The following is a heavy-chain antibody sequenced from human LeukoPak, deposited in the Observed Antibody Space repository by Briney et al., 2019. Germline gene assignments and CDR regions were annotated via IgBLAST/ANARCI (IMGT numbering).Heavy chain of an antibody. CDR2: MNPNSGNT. J-gene: IGHJ4*02. V-gene: IGHV1-8*03. Sequence: APVKVSCKASGYTSTSYDINWVRQATGQGLEWMGWMNPNSGNTGYAQKFQGRVTITRNTSISTAYMELSSLRSEDTAVYYCARSGSSSLYFDYWGQGTLVPVSS. D-gene: IGHD6-6*01. CDR3: ARSGSSSLYFDY. CDR1: GYTSTSYD.